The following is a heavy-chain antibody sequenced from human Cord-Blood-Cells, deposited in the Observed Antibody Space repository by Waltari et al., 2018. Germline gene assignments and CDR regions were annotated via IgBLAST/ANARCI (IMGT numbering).Heavy chain of an antibody. CDR3: ARVPFEYSSSGYYYYGMDV. J-gene: IGHJ6*02. Sequence: GTEWMGGIIPIFGTANYAQKFQGRVTITADESTSTAYMELSSLRSEDTAVYYCARVPFEYSSSGYYYYGMDVWGQGTTVTVSS. D-gene: IGHD6-6*01. V-gene: IGHV1-69*01. CDR2: IIPIFGTA.